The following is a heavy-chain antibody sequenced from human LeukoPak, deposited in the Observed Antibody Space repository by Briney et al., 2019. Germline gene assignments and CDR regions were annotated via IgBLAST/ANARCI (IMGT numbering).Heavy chain of an antibody. Sequence: GGSLRLSCAVSGFTFSTYGMSWVRQTPGKGLEWVSTISASGDTTDYADSVKGRFTISRDNSQNTLYLQMSSLRADDTAVHYCAKVGEYYGAGASFDYWGQGTLVTVSS. J-gene: IGHJ4*02. V-gene: IGHV3-23*01. CDR1: GFTFSTYG. D-gene: IGHD3-10*01. CDR3: AKVGEYYGAGASFDY. CDR2: ISASGDTT.